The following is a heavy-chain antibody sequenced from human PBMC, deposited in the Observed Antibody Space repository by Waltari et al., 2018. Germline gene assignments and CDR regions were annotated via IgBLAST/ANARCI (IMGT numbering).Heavy chain of an antibody. Sequence: EVQLLESGGGLVQPGGSLRLSCAASGFTFSSYAMSWVRQAPGKGLEWVSAISGSGGSTYYADSVKGRFTISRDNSKNTLYLQMNSLGAEDTAVYYCAKDEIVVVPAAIAYYYGMDVWGQGTTVTVSS. CDR2: ISGSGGST. V-gene: IGHV3-23*01. J-gene: IGHJ6*02. CDR1: GFTFSSYA. D-gene: IGHD2-2*02. CDR3: AKDEIVVVPAAIAYYYGMDV.